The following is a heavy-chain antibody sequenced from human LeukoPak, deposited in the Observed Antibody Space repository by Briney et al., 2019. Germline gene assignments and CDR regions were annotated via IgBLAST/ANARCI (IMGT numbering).Heavy chain of an antibody. D-gene: IGHD6-6*01. J-gene: IGHJ5*02. CDR3: ARAYSSSSDTYWFDP. CDR1: GYTFTSDG. V-gene: IGHV1-18*01. Sequence: GASVWVSCEASGYTFTSDGISWGRHAPGQGLEWRGCISTYNGNTNYAQKLQGRVTMTTDTSTSTAYMELRSLRSDATAVYYCARAYSSSSDTYWFDPWGQGTLVTVSS. CDR2: ISTYNGNT.